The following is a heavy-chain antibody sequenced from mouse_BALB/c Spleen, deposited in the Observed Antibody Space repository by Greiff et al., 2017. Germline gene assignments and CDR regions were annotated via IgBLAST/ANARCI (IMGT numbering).Heavy chain of an antibody. CDR3: ARKGGMYDGMGYAMDY. J-gene: IGHJ4*01. D-gene: IGHD2-14*01. CDR1: GFSLTSYG. CDR2: IWSGGST. V-gene: IGHV2-2*02. Sequence: VQLKQSGPGLVQPSQSLSITCTVSGFSLTSYGVHWVRQSPGKGLEWLGVIWSGGSTDYNAAFISRLSISKDNSKSQVFFKMNSLQANDTAIYYCARKGGMYDGMGYAMDYWGQGTSVTVSS.